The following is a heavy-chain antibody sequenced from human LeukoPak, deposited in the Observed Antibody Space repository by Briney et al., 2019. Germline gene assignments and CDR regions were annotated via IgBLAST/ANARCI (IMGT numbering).Heavy chain of an antibody. D-gene: IGHD6-6*01. CDR3: ARPVSKLAAPPDY. J-gene: IGHJ4*02. V-gene: IGHV5-51*01. CDR1: GYSFTSYW. Sequence: GESLKISCKGSGYSFTSYWIGWVRQMPGKGLEWVGIIYPGDSDTRYSPSFQGQVTISADKSISTAYLQWSSLKASDTAMYYCARPVSKLAAPPDYWGQGTLVTVSS. CDR2: IYPGDSDT.